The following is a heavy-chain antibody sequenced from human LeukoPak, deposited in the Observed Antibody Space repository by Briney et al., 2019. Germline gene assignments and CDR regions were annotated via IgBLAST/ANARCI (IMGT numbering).Heavy chain of an antibody. J-gene: IGHJ5*02. CDR1: GVSISSSSYY. D-gene: IGHD2-15*01. CDR3: ARGVGGYCSGGSCYSGPNWFDP. Sequence: PSETLSLTCSVSGVSISSSSYYWGWIRQPPGKGLEWIGSIYYRGSTYHNPSLKSRVTISVDTSKNQFSLKLSSVTAADTAVYYCARGVGGYCSGGSCYSGPNWFDPWGQGALVTVSS. CDR2: IYYRGST. V-gene: IGHV4-39*07.